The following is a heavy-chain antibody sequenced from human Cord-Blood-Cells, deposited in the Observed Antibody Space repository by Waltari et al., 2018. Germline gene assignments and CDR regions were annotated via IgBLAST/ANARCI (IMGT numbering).Heavy chain of an antibody. Sequence: QLQLQESGPGLVKPSETLSLTCTVSGGSISSSSYYWGWIRQPPGKGLEWIGSIYYSGSTYYNPSLKSRVTISVDTSKNQFSLKLSSVTAADTAVYYCARPHSSSDALDIWGQGTMVTVSS. D-gene: IGHD6-6*01. CDR1: GGSISSSSYY. V-gene: IGHV4-39*01. CDR2: IYYSGST. J-gene: IGHJ3*02. CDR3: ARPHSSSDALDI.